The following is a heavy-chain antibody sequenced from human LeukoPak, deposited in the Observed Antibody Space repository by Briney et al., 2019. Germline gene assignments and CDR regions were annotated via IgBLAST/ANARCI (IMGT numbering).Heavy chain of an antibody. CDR3: ARDLPEETPYDSSGYQDY. Sequence: ASVKVSCKASGYTFTSYYMHWVRQAPGQGLEWMGWINPNSGGTNYAQKFQGRVTMTRDTSISTAYMELSRLRSDDTAVYYCARDLPEETPYDSSGYQDYWGQGTLVTVSS. J-gene: IGHJ4*02. CDR2: INPNSGGT. V-gene: IGHV1-2*02. CDR1: GYTFTSYY. D-gene: IGHD3-22*01.